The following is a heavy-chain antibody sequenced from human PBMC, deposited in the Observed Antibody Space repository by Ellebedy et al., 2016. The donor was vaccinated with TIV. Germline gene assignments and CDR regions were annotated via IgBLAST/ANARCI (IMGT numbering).Heavy chain of an antibody. CDR3: AQEGLERHTDFQH. CDR1: GFTFSNYA. Sequence: ETLSLTCAASGFTFSNYAMSWVRQAPGKGLEWVSVILDRGDVTNYLDSVRGRFTISRDNSKNILYLQMSSLTAEDTAIYYCAQEGLERHTDFQHWGQGTLVTVSS. V-gene: IGHV3-23*01. CDR2: ILDRGDVT. J-gene: IGHJ1*01. D-gene: IGHD1-1*01.